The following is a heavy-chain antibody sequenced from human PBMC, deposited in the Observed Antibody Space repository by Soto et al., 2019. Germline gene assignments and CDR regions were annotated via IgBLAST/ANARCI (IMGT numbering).Heavy chain of an antibody. Sequence: QVQLVQSGAEVKKPGSSVKVSCKASGGTFSSYTISWVRQAPGQGLEWMGRIIPILGIANYAQKFQGRVTITADKSTSTAYMELSSLRSEDTAVYYGAGGHGGIAVADYWGQGTLVTVSS. CDR3: AGGHGGIAVADY. CDR2: IIPILGIA. D-gene: IGHD6-19*01. CDR1: GGTFSSYT. J-gene: IGHJ4*02. V-gene: IGHV1-69*02.